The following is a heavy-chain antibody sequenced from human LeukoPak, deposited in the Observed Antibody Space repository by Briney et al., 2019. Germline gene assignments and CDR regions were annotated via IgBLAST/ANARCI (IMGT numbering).Heavy chain of an antibody. CDR3: ARVGGSSLATVDY. CDR2: IYHSGSP. V-gene: IGHV4-38-2*02. Sequence: SETLSLTCTVSGYSISSGYYWVWIRQPPGKGLEWVGSIYHSGSPYYNPSLKSRLTMSVDTSKNQFSLKLSFVTAADTAVHYCARVGGSSLATVDYWGQGALVTVSS. J-gene: IGHJ4*02. CDR1: GYSISSGYY. D-gene: IGHD2-15*01.